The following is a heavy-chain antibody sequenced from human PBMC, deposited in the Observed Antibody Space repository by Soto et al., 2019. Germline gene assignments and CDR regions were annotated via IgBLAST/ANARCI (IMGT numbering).Heavy chain of an antibody. CDR2: IYYSGST. V-gene: IGHV4-59*01. CDR3: ARGGYDILTGYYKEDY. D-gene: IGHD3-9*01. CDR1: GGSISSYY. J-gene: IGHJ4*02. Sequence: QVQLQESGPGLVKPSETLSLTCTVSGGSISSYYWSWIRQPPGKGLEWIGYIYYSGSTNYNPSLTSRVTIYVDTSKNQCSLKLRSVTAADTAVYYCARGGYDILTGYYKEDYWGQGTLVTVSS.